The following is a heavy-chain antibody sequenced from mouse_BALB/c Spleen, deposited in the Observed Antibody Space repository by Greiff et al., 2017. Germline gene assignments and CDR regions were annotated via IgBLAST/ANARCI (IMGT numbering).Heavy chain of an antibody. D-gene: IGHD2-14*01. J-gene: IGHJ4*01. V-gene: IGHV5-9-4*01. Sequence: EVQGVESGGGLVKPGGSLKLSCAASGFTFSSYAMSWVRQSPEKRLEWVAEISSGGSYTYYPDTVTGRFTISRDNAKNTLYLEMSSLRSEDTAMYYCARRYDGDYAMDYWGQGTSVTVSS. CDR1: GFTFSSYA. CDR2: ISSGGSYT. CDR3: ARRYDGDYAMDY.